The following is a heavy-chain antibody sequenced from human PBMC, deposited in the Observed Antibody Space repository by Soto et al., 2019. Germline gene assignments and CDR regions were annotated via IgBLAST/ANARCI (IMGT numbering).Heavy chain of an antibody. V-gene: IGHV3-23*01. D-gene: IGHD3-3*01. CDR2: ISGSGGST. J-gene: IGHJ6*02. Sequence: PGGSLRLSCAASGFTFSSYAMSWVRQAPGKGLEWVSAISGSGGSTYYADSVKGRFTISRDNSKNTLHLQMNSLRAEDTAVYYCAKEDDFWSGYLPTFYYGMDVWGQGTTVTVSS. CDR1: GFTFSSYA. CDR3: AKEDDFWSGYLPTFYYGMDV.